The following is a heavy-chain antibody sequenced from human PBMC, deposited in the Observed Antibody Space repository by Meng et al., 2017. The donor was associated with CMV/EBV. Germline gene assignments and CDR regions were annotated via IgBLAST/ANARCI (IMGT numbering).Heavy chain of an antibody. CDR1: RFTLSNYW. V-gene: IGHV3-74*01. CDR2: INRDGTSR. Sequence: LSCAASRFTLSNYWVHGVRQAPGKGLEWVSRINRDGTSRDFAGSVRGRFTIFRDNAKNTVYLQMNSLRPEDTAVYYCASDFGGGDDYWGQGTLVTVSS. CDR3: ASDFGGGDDY. J-gene: IGHJ4*02. D-gene: IGHD3-10*01.